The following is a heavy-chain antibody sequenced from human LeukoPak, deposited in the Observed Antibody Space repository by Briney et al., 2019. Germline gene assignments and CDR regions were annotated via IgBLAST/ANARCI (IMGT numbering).Heavy chain of an antibody. J-gene: IGHJ3*02. D-gene: IGHD2-15*01. CDR3: ARGLRYCSGGSCYNSDAFDI. Sequence: GGSLRLSCAASGFTFSSYDMHWVRQATGKGLEWVSGIGTAGDPYYPGSVKGRFTISGENAKNSLYLQMISLRAGDTAVYYCARGLRYCSGGSCYNSDAFDIWGQGTMVAVSS. CDR2: IGTAGDP. V-gene: IGHV3-13*05. CDR1: GFTFSSYD.